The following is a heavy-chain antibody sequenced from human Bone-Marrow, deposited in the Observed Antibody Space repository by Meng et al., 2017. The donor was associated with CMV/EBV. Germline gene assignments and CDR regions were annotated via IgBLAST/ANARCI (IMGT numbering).Heavy chain of an antibody. J-gene: IGHJ4*02. V-gene: IGHV3-23*01. D-gene: IGHD6-13*01. CDR2: ISGSGGSA. CDR1: GFTFSSYA. CDR3: AKDQELAYFDY. Sequence: GESLKISCAASGFTFSSYAMSWVRQAPGKGLEWVSAISGSGGSAYYADSVKGRFTISRDNSKNTLYLQMNSLRAEDTAVYYCAKDQELAYFDYWGQGTRVTGSS.